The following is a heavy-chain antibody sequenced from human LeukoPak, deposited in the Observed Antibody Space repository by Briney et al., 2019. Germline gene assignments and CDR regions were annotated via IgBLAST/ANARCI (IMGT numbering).Heavy chain of an antibody. CDR1: GYTFTSYG. V-gene: IGHV1-18*01. J-gene: IGHJ3*02. D-gene: IGHD3-16*01. CDR2: ISAYNGNT. CDR3: ARLTWAGGVSQHAFDI. Sequence: GASVKVSCKASGYTFTSYGISWVRQAPGQGLEWMGWISAYNGNTNYAQKLQGRVTMTTDTSTSTAYMELRSLRSDDTAVYYCARLTWAGGVSQHAFDIWGQGTMVTVSS.